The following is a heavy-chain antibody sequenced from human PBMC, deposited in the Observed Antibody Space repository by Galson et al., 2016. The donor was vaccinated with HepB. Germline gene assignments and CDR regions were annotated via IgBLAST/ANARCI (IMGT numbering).Heavy chain of an antibody. CDR1: GFTFKYYV. D-gene: IGHD1-26*01. J-gene: IGHJ4*02. CDR2: ISGSGDDT. CDR3: SKDQYSGSYSHFDF. Sequence: SLRLSCAASGFTFKYYVISWVRQAPGKGLEWVSTISGSGDDTYFADSVKGRFTISRDNSKNTLYLHMTSLRVEDSALYYCSKDQYSGSYSHFDFWGRGTLVTVSS. V-gene: IGHV3-23*01.